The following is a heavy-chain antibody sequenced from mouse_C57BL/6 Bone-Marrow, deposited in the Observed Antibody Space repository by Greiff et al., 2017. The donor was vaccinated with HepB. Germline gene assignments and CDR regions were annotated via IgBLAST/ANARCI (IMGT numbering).Heavy chain of an antibody. D-gene: IGHD1-1*01. J-gene: IGHJ2*01. Sequence: EVKLVESGTVLARPGASVKMSCKTSGYTFTSYWMHWVRQRPGQGLEWIGAIYPGNSDTSYNQKFKGKAKLTAVTSASTAYMELSSLTNEDSADYYCTPYTVVAKGYWGQGTTLTVSS. CDR1: GYTFTSYW. V-gene: IGHV1-5*01. CDR2: IYPGNSDT. CDR3: TPYTVVAKGY.